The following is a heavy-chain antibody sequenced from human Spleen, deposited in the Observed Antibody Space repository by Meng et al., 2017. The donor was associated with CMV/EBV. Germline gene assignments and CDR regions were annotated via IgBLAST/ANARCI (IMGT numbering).Heavy chain of an antibody. Sequence: SGDSISSGGYYWSWIRQHPGEGLEWIGYIHHSGTTYYNPSLRGRLTLSVDTSKNQLSLKVTPVTAADTAVYYCARCMIGPNNWFDPWGQGTLVTVSS. CDR1: GDSISSGGYY. CDR2: IHHSGTT. D-gene: IGHD2-21*01. CDR3: ARCMIGPNNWFDP. V-gene: IGHV4-31*02. J-gene: IGHJ5*02.